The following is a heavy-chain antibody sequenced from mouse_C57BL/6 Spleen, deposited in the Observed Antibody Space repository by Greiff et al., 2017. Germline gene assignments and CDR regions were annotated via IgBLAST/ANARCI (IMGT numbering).Heavy chain of an antibody. Sequence: EVQRVESEGGLVQPGSSMKLSCTASGFTFSDYYMAWVRQVPEKGLEWVANINYDGSSTYYLDSLKSRFIISRDNAKNILYLQMSSLKSEDTATYYCARVGYDEYFDVWGTGTTVTVSS. J-gene: IGHJ1*03. CDR3: ARVGYDEYFDV. CDR1: GFTFSDYY. D-gene: IGHD2-2*01. CDR2: INYDGSST. V-gene: IGHV5-16*01.